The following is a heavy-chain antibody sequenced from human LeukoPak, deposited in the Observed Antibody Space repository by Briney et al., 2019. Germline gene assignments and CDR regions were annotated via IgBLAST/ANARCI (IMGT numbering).Heavy chain of an antibody. CDR3: ARVWREYYYDSSGYYDY. Sequence: GGSLRLSCAASGFTFSDYYMSWIRQAPGKGLEWISYISSSGSTIYYADSVKGRFTISRDNAKNSLYLQMNSLRAEDTAVYYCARVWREYYYDSSGYYDYWGQGTLVTVSS. D-gene: IGHD3-22*01. CDR1: GFTFSDYY. V-gene: IGHV3-11*01. CDR2: ISSSGSTI. J-gene: IGHJ4*02.